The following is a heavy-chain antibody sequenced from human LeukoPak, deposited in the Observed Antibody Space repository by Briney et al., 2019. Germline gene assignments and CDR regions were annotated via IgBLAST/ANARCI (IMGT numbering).Heavy chain of an antibody. CDR2: ISAYNGKT. CDR1: GYRYTSYG. D-gene: IGHD3-10*01. J-gene: IGHJ5*02. CDR3: ARLELAWSGDLFYGKKNWFDP. Sequence: ASVKVSSKASGYRYTSYGITWVRQAPGQGLEWMGWISAYNGKTDYAQRFQGRVNMTTDSSTSTAYMELRSLRSDHTAVYYCARLELAWSGDLFYGKKNWFDPWGQGTLVTVSS. V-gene: IGHV1-18*01.